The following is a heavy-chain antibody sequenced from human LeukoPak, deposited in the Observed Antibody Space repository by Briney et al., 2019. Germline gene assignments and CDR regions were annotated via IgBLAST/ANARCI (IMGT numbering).Heavy chain of an antibody. CDR3: ARLRGYSYGVVYFDY. CDR1: GGSISSGGYY. V-gene: IGHV4-31*03. J-gene: IGHJ4*02. Sequence: PSETLSLTCTVSGGSISSGGYYWRWIRQHPGKGLEWIGYIYYSGSTYYNPSLKSRVTISVDTSKNQFSLKLSSVTAADTAAYYCARLRGYSYGVVYFDYWGQGTLVTVSS. CDR2: IYYSGST. D-gene: IGHD5-18*01.